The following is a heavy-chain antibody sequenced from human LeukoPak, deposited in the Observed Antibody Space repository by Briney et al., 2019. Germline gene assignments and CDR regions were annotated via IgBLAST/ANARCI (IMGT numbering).Heavy chain of an antibody. J-gene: IGHJ4*02. CDR1: GFTFSAYA. D-gene: IGHD5-18*01. Sequence: QSGGSLRLSCAASGFTFSAYAMSWVRQAPGKGLEWVSAISGSGSSTYYADSVKGRFTISRDNSKSTLYLEMNSLRAEDTALYFCAKHETGYSSIDYWGQGTLVTVSS. V-gene: IGHV3-23*01. CDR3: AKHETGYSSIDY. CDR2: ISGSGSST.